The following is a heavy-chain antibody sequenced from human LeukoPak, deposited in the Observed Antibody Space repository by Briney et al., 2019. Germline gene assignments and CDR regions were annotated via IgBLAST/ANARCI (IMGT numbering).Heavy chain of an antibody. CDR1: GFTFSSYW. V-gene: IGHV3-7*01. CDR3: AXXXLRYGAQPYHY. CDR2: IKQDGSEK. Sequence: GGSLRLSCAASGFTFSSYWMSWVRQAPGKGLEWVANIKQDGSEKYYVDSVKGRFTISRDNAKNSLYLQMNSLRAEDTAVYYCAXXXLRYGAQPYHYWGQGTLVTVSS. D-gene: IGHD3-9*01. J-gene: IGHJ4*02.